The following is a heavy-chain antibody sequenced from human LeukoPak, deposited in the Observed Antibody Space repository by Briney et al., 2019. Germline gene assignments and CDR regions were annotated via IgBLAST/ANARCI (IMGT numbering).Heavy chain of an antibody. CDR2: IRNKDYGETT. CDR1: GFTFGAYP. CDR3: SKAYRISGDAFDI. Sequence: GGSLRLSCTTSGFTFGAYPMSWFRQPPGKGLEWISYIRNKDYGETTEYAASVKGRFTISRDASEGIAYLQMSSLKTEDTAVYYCSKAYRISGDAFDIWGQGTLVTVSS. V-gene: IGHV3-49*03. J-gene: IGHJ3*02.